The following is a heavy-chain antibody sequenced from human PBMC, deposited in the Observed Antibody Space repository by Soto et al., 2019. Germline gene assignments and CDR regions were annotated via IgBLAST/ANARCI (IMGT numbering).Heavy chain of an antibody. Sequence: QEQLVQSGGGVVQPGRSLRLSCAASGFKFNSYGMHWVRQAPGKGLEWVAVIRYDGSDTSYGDSVKGRFTISRDNSKNTPHLQMSSLRVDATAVYYCARDRFGGTEGTNWLDPWSQGSLVTVSS. CDR3: ARDRFGGTEGTNWLDP. D-gene: IGHD3-10*01. CDR1: GFKFNSYG. V-gene: IGHV3-33*01. J-gene: IGHJ5*02. CDR2: IRYDGSDT.